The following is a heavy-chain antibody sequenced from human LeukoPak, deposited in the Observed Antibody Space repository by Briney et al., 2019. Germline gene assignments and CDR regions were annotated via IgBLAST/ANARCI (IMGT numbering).Heavy chain of an antibody. Sequence: SETLSLTCTVSGGHIDRFFWNWIRQPPGKGLEWIGYIDNSGSTKYSPSLKSRITMSRDTSKKQFSLKLTSVTAADTAMYYCASGAGWLIDYWGQGTLVSVSS. CDR1: GGHIDRFF. V-gene: IGHV4-4*08. J-gene: IGHJ4*02. CDR2: IDNSGST. CDR3: ASGAGWLIDY. D-gene: IGHD6-19*01.